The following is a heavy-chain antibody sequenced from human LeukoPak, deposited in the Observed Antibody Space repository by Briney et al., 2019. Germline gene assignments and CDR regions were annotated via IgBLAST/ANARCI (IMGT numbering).Heavy chain of an antibody. Sequence: GGSLRLSCAASGFTFSSYSMNWVRQAPGKGLEWVSSISSSSSYIYYADSVKGRFTISRDNAKNSLYLQMNSLRAEDTAVYYCARENVYSSSPFDYWGQGTLVTVSS. V-gene: IGHV3-21*01. CDR1: GFTFSSYS. CDR3: ARENVYSSSPFDY. J-gene: IGHJ4*02. D-gene: IGHD6-6*01. CDR2: ISSSSSYI.